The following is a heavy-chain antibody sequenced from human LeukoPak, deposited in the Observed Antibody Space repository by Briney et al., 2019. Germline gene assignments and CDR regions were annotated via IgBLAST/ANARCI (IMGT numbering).Heavy chain of an antibody. CDR3: AKASRQLEYFDY. CDR1: GFTFSSYG. V-gene: IGHV3-30*02. Sequence: PGGSLRLSCAASGFTFSSYGMHWVRQAPGKGLEWVAFIRYDGSNKYYADSVKGRFTISRANSKNTLYLQMNSLRAEDTAVYYCAKASRQLEYFDYWGQGTLVTVSS. J-gene: IGHJ4*02. CDR2: IRYDGSNK. D-gene: IGHD6-6*01.